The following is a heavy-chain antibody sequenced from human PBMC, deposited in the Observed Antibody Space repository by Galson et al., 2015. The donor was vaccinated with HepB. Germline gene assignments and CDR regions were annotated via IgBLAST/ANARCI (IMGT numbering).Heavy chain of an antibody. V-gene: IGHV3-7*03. D-gene: IGHD3-3*01. CDR2: IKQDGSEK. Sequence: SLRLSCAASGFTFSSYWMSWVRQAPGKGLEWVANIKQDGSEKYYVDSVKGRFTISRDNAKNSLYLQMNSLRAEDTAVYYCARVLFRITIFGVANDAFDIWGQGTMVTVSS. CDR3: ARVLFRITIFGVANDAFDI. J-gene: IGHJ3*02. CDR1: GFTFSSYW.